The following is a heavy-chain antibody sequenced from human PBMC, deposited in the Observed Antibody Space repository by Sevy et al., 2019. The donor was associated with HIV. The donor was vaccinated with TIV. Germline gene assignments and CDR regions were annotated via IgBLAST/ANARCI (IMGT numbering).Heavy chain of an antibody. Sequence: ASVKVSCKASGYTFTSYGISWVRQAPGQGLEWMGWISAYNGNTNYAQKLQGRVTMTTDTSTSTAYMELRSLRSDDTAMYYCARDAGGGTTNSGMDVWGQGTTVTVSS. D-gene: IGHD1-7*01. V-gene: IGHV1-18*01. CDR1: GYTFTSYG. J-gene: IGHJ6*02. CDR2: ISAYNGNT. CDR3: ARDAGGGTTNSGMDV.